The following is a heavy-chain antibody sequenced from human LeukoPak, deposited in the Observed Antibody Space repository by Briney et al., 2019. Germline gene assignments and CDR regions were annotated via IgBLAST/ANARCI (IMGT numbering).Heavy chain of an antibody. Sequence: ASVQVSCKASGYTFPSYGISWVRQAAGQGLEWMGWISAYNGNTNYAQKLQGRVTMTTYTSTSTAYLELRSLRSDDTAVYYSARVRTYGDFAFDIGGQGTMVTVSS. CDR3: ARVRTYGDFAFDI. D-gene: IGHD4-17*01. V-gene: IGHV1-18*01. CDR1: GYTFPSYG. J-gene: IGHJ3*02. CDR2: ISAYNGNT.